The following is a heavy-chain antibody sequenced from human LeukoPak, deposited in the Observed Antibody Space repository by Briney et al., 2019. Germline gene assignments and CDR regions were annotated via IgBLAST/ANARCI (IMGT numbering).Heavy chain of an antibody. CDR1: GGSINSSSYY. Sequence: PSETLSLTCTVSGGSINSSSYYWGWIRQPPGKGLEWIGSIYYSGSTYYNPSLKSRVTISVDTSKNQFSLKLSSVTAADTAVYYCARGGVATIPFDYWGQGTLVTVSS. V-gene: IGHV4-39*07. CDR3: ARGGVATIPFDY. D-gene: IGHD5-24*01. J-gene: IGHJ4*02. CDR2: IYYSGST.